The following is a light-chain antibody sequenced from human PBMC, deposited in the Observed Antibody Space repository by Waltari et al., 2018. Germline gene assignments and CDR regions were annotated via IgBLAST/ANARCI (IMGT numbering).Light chain of an antibody. Sequence: EIVLTQSPATLSLSPGESATLSCRASQSVSDYLAWSQHKTGQAPRLLISAASNRATGIPARFSGSGSGTDFTLTISSLEPEDFAFYYCQQRSNWPISFGQGTRLEIK. V-gene: IGKV3-11*01. CDR3: QQRSNWPIS. CDR1: QSVSDY. CDR2: AAS. J-gene: IGKJ5*01.